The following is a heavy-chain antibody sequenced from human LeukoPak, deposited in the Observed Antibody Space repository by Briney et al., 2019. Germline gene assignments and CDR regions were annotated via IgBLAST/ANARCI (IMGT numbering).Heavy chain of an antibody. CDR3: ARDGGTVTHFDY. CDR1: GGSISSSGYY. Sequence: SETLSLTCTVSGGSISSSGYYWSWIPQRPGKGLEWVGYIYYNGNTYYNPSLESRIAISVDTSENQFSLRLTSVTAADTAVYYCARDGGTVTHFDYWGQGTLVTVSS. V-gene: IGHV4-31*03. CDR2: IYYNGNT. J-gene: IGHJ4*02. D-gene: IGHD4-17*01.